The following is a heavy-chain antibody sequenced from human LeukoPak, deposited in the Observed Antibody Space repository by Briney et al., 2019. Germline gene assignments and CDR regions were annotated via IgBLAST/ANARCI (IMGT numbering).Heavy chain of an antibody. J-gene: IGHJ5*02. D-gene: IGHD2-15*01. CDR3: ASGRYCSGGSCRFDP. CDR1: SSSSYY. Sequence: SSSSYYWGWIRQPPGKGLEWIGSIYPGDSDTRYSPSFQGQVTISADKSISTAYLQWSSLKASDTAMYYCASGRYCSGGSCRFDPWGQGTLVTVSS. CDR2: IYPGDSDT. V-gene: IGHV5-51*01.